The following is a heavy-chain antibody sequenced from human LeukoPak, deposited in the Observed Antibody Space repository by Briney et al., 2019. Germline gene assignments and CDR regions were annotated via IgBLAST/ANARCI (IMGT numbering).Heavy chain of an antibody. CDR2: IIPIFGTA. Sequence: ASVKVSCKASGGTSSSYAISWVRQAPGQGLEWMGGIIPIFGTANYAQKFQGRVTITADESTSTAYMELSSLRSEDTAVYYCALLWFGELPTPGAFDIWGQGTMVTVSS. V-gene: IGHV1-69*13. J-gene: IGHJ3*02. D-gene: IGHD3-10*01. CDR1: GGTSSSYA. CDR3: ALLWFGELPTPGAFDI.